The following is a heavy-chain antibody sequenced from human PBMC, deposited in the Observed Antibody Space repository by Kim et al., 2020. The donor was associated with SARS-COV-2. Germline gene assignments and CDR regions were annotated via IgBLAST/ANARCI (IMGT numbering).Heavy chain of an antibody. D-gene: IGHD3-9*01. Sequence: YTPSLKGRVTMSVDTSKNQFSLRLSSVTAADTAVYYCARDLDDMRRGFDPWGQGTLVTVSS. J-gene: IGHJ5*02. CDR3: ARDLDDMRRGFDP. V-gene: IGHV4-4*07.